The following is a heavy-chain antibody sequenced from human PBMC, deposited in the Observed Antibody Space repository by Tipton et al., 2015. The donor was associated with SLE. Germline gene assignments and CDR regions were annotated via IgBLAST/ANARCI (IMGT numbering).Heavy chain of an antibody. CDR3: ARGEMDVFDI. Sequence: TLSLTCSVSGGSISITSYYWGWVRQPPGKGLEWTGYISYSGSTYYNPSLASRVTISVDTSKNQFSLRLDSVTAADTAPYYCARGEMDVFDIWGQGTVVSVSS. CDR2: ISYSGST. CDR1: GGSISITSYY. J-gene: IGHJ3*02. V-gene: IGHV4-31*03.